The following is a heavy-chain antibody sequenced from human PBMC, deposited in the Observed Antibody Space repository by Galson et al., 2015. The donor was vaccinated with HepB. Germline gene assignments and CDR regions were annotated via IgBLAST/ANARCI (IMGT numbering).Heavy chain of an antibody. V-gene: IGHV3-74*01. CDR1: GFTFSSYW. CDR2: IKSDGSST. D-gene: IGHD4-17*01. Sequence: SLRLSCAASGFTFSSYWMHWVRQAPGKGLVWVSRIKSDGSSTRYADSVKGRFTISRDNAKNTLYLQMDSLRVEDTAVYYCARGTTTMTRLQYFDLWGRGTLVTVSS. CDR3: ARGTTTMTRLQYFDL. J-gene: IGHJ2*01.